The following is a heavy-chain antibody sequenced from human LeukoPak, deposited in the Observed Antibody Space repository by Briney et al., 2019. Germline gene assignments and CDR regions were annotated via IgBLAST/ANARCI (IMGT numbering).Heavy chain of an antibody. V-gene: IGHV3-23*01. CDR3: AKRGVVIRVILVGFHKQAYYFDS. J-gene: IGHJ4*02. Sequence: GGSLRLSCAVSGITLSNYGMSWVRQAPGKGLEWVAGISDSGGSTNYADSVKGRFTISGDNAKNTLYLQMNSLRAEDTAVYFCAKRGVVIRVILVGFHKQAYYFDSWGQGALVTVSS. CDR2: ISDSGGST. D-gene: IGHD3-10*01. CDR1: GITLSNYG.